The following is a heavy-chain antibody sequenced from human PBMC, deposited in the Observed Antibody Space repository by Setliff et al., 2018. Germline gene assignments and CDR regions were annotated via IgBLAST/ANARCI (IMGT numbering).Heavy chain of an antibody. J-gene: IGHJ4*02. V-gene: IGHV3-21*01. CDR2: ISRSSTYI. CDR3: ARVIGGYDSVDY. Sequence: PGGSLRLSCAASGFTFSTHSMNWVRQAPGKGLEWVSSISRSSTYIYYADSMKGRFTISRDNAKKSLYLQMNSLRAEDTAVYYCARVIGGYDSVDYWGQGTLVTVSS. CDR1: GFTFSTHS. D-gene: IGHD5-12*01.